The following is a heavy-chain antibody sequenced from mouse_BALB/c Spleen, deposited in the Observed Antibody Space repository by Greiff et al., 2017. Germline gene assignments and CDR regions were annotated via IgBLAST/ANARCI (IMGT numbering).Heavy chain of an antibody. CDR3: ARDKKYVNSFDY. CDR2: INSNGGST. J-gene: IGHJ2*01. Sequence: EVKLMESGGGLVQPGGSLKLSCAASGFTFSSYGMSWVRQTPDKRLELVATINSNGGSTYYPDSVKGRFTISRDNAKNTLYLQMSSLKSEDTAMYYCARDKKYVNSFDYGGQGTTLTVSS. V-gene: IGHV5-6-3*01. CDR1: GFTFSSYG. D-gene: IGHD2-10*02.